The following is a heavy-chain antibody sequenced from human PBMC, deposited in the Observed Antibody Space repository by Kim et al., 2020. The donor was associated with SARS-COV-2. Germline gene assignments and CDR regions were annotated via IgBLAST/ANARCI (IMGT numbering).Heavy chain of an antibody. CDR3: ARDLSPGDSPFDP. V-gene: IGHV3-74*01. J-gene: IGHJ5*02. D-gene: IGHD2-15*01. Sequence: YADSVKGRFTISRDNAKNTLYLEMNSLRAEDTAVYYCARDLSPGDSPFDPWGQGTLVTVSS.